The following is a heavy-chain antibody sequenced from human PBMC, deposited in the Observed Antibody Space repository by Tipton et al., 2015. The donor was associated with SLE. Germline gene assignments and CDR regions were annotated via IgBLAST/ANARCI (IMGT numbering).Heavy chain of an antibody. D-gene: IGHD7-27*01. Sequence: GSLRLSCAASGFTFSSYAMSWVRQAPGKGLEWVSVIHSGGSSTYYADSVKGRFTISRDNSKNTLYLQMNSLRAEDTAVYYCAKEGGGLTGGFPVDYWGQGTLVTVSS. J-gene: IGHJ4*02. CDR2: IHSGGSST. CDR1: GFTFSSYA. CDR3: AKEGGGLTGGFPVDY. V-gene: IGHV3-23*03.